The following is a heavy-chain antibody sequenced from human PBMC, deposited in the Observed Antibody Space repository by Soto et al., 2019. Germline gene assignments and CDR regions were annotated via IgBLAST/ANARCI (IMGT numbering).Heavy chain of an antibody. Sequence: EVQLVESGGGLVKPGGSLRLSCAASGFTFSNAWMNWVRQAPGKGLEWVGRIKSKTDGGTTDYAAPVKGRFTISRDDSKHPLYLKRNSRKTEETPVYYCPTAAVGGGCYEGRYYYSGMDVWGQGTTVTVSS. J-gene: IGHJ6*02. CDR1: GFTFSNAW. CDR3: PTAAVGGGCYEGRYYYSGMDV. V-gene: IGHV3-15*07. D-gene: IGHD3-16*01. CDR2: IKSKTDGGTT.